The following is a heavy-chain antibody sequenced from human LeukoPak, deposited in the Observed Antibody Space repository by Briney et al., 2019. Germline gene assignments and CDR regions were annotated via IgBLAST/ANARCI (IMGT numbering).Heavy chain of an antibody. Sequence: ASVKVSCKASGYTFTGYYMHWVRQAPGQGLEWMGWINPNSGGTNYAQKFQGRVTMTRDTSISTAYMELSRLRSDDTAVYYCARDVLRFLEWLPDYWGQGTLVTVSS. CDR2: INPNSGGT. J-gene: IGHJ4*02. V-gene: IGHV1-2*02. CDR1: GYTFTGYY. CDR3: ARDVLRFLEWLPDY. D-gene: IGHD3-3*01.